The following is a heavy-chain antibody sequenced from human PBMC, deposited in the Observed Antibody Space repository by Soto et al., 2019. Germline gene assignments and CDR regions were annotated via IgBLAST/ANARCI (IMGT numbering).Heavy chain of an antibody. D-gene: IGHD6-25*01. V-gene: IGHV4-34*01. CDR3: ARSPVAATRKGWFDP. CDR2: INHSGST. J-gene: IGHJ5*02. Sequence: SETLCLTWAVYGGSFSGYYWRWIRQPPGKGLEWIGEINHSGSTNYNPSLKSRVTISVDTSKNQFSLKLSSVTAADTAVYYCARSPVAATRKGWFDPWGQGTLVTLSS. CDR1: GGSFSGYY.